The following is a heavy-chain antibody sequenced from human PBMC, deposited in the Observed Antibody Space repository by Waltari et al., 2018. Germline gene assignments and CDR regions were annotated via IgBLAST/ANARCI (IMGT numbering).Heavy chain of an antibody. V-gene: IGHV4-34*01. J-gene: IGHJ5*02. CDR1: GGSFSGYY. CDR2: INHSGST. Sequence: QVQLQQWGAGLLKPSETLSLTCAVYGGSFSGYYWSWLRQPPGKGLEWIGEINHSGSTNYNPSLKSRVTISVDTSKNQFSLKLSSVTAADTAVYYCARGWCGGWYCRWFDPWGQGTLVTVSS. D-gene: IGHD6-19*01. CDR3: ARGWCGGWYCRWFDP.